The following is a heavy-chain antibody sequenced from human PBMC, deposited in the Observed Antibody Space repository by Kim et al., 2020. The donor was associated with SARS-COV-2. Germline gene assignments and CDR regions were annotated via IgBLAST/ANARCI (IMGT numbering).Heavy chain of an antibody. CDR1: GFSLSPGGVG. CDR2: IYWDDDK. D-gene: IGHD1-1*01. V-gene: IGHV2-5*02. CDR3: THLTTGTNCFDG. J-gene: IGHJ5*02. Sequence: SGPTLVNPTQTLTLTCTFSGFSLSPGGVGVVWLRQPPGKALECLALIYWDDDKRYNPSLKSRLTITKDTSKNQVVLTMTNMDPMDTATYYCTHLTTGTNCFDGWGQGTLVTVSS.